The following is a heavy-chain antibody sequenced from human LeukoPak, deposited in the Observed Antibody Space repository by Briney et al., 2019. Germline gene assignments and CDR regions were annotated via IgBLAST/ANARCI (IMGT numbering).Heavy chain of an antibody. CDR3: ARYGGFLDY. J-gene: IGHJ4*02. CDR2: ISYDGRNQ. V-gene: IGHV3-30*04. Sequence: PGGSLRLSCAASGFTFSYYAMHWVRQAPGKGLEWVAVISYDGRNQYYADSVKGRFTVSRDNSKSTLYLQMNRLRGEDTAVYNCARYGGFLDYWGQGTLVTVSS. CDR1: GFTFSYYA. D-gene: IGHD3-16*01.